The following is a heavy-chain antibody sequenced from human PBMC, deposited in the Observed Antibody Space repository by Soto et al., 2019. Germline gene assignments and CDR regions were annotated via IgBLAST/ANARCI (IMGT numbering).Heavy chain of an antibody. J-gene: IGHJ6*02. V-gene: IGHV1-3*01. D-gene: IGHD6-19*01. CDR1: GYTFTSYA. Sequence: PSVKVSCKASGYTFTSYAMLWVRQAPGQRLEWMGWINAGNGNTKYSQKFQGRVTITRDTSASTAYMELSSLRSEDTAVYYCARELGSGWSTYYYGMDVWGQGTTVTVSS. CDR2: INAGNGNT. CDR3: ARELGSGWSTYYYGMDV.